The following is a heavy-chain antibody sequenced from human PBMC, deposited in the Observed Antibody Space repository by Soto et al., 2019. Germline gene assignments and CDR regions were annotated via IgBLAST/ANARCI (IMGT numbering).Heavy chain of an antibody. J-gene: IGHJ4*02. CDR1: GFIFSSYA. D-gene: IGHD6-19*01. Sequence: LRLSCTASGFIFSSYAMSWVRQAPGKGLEWVSAISASGDNAYYADSVKGRFTISRDRSKSLYLQMKSLRAEDTAIYYCAKFFVAGTRGYFDSWGQGTLVTVSS. CDR2: ISASGDNA. V-gene: IGHV3-23*01. CDR3: AKFFVAGTRGYFDS.